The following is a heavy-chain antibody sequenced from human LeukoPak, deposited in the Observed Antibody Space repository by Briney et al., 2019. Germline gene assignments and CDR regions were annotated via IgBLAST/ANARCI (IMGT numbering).Heavy chain of an antibody. CDR1: GGSLSGYF. Sequence: SETLSLTCAVYGGSLSGYFWSWIRQPPGKGLEWIGEINHSGSTSHNPSLKSRVTISVDTSKNQFSLNLSSVTAADTAVYYCARDNWNYGSSMDVWGQGTTVTVSS. CDR2: INHSGST. V-gene: IGHV4-34*01. J-gene: IGHJ6*02. D-gene: IGHD1-7*01. CDR3: ARDNWNYGSSMDV.